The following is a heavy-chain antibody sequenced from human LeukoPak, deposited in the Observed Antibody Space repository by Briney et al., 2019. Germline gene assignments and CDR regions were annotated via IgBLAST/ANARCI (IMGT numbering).Heavy chain of an antibody. D-gene: IGHD2-2*01. CDR3: ARGIVVVPPLLYYMDV. CDR2: INPNSGGT. J-gene: IGHJ6*03. V-gene: IGHV1-2*02. Sequence: ASVKVSCKASGYTFTGYYMHWVRQAPGQGLEWMGWINPNSGGTNYAQKFQGRVTMTRDTSISTAYMELSRLRSDDTAAYYCARGIVVVPPLLYYMDVWGKGTTVTVSS. CDR1: GYTFTGYY.